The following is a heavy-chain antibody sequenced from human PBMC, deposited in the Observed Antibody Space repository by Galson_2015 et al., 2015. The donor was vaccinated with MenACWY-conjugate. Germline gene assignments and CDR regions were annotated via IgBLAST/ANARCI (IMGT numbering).Heavy chain of an antibody. V-gene: IGHV5-51*01. J-gene: IGHJ4*02. CDR2: IYLVNSIT. CDR1: GYSITNYW. Sequence: QSGAEVKKPGESLRISCKGSGYSITNYWIGWVRQMPGKGLEWMGIIYLVNSITNYNPSFQGQVTVSADRAISTAYLQWTSLQASDTAIYYCASAYDGNFHWGDWGQGTLVTVSS. D-gene: IGHD3-16*01. CDR3: ASAYDGNFHWGD.